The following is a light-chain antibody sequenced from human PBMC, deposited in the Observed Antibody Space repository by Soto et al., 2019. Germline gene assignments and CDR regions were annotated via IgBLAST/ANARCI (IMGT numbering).Light chain of an antibody. V-gene: IGKV1-17*01. Sequence: IQMSQSPPSLSASVGERFTITCRASQDVSNDLGCFQQKPGKAPKRLIFVSSNLESGVPSRFSGTGSGTEFILTITILQPEDFATYYCLQHSYIWSFGQGTKVDIK. J-gene: IGKJ1*01. CDR2: VSS. CDR3: LQHSYIWS. CDR1: QDVSND.